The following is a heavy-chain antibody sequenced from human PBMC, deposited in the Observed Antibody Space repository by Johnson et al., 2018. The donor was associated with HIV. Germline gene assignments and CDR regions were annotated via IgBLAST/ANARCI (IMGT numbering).Heavy chain of an antibody. CDR2: IYSGGTT. CDR1: GFNVSSSY. Sequence: VQLVESGGVVVQPGGSLRLSCAASGFNVSSSYMSWVRQAPGKGLEWVSLIYSGGTTYYTDSVKGRFTVSRDNAKNTLYLQMNSLRAEDTALYYCARADITYNYYDRSGYYYHDAFDVWG. D-gene: IGHD3-22*01. CDR3: ARADITYNYYDRSGYYYHDAFDV. J-gene: IGHJ3*01. V-gene: IGHV3-66*01.